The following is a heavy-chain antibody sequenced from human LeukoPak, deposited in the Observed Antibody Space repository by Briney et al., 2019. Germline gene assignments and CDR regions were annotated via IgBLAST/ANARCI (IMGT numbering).Heavy chain of an antibody. CDR3: ARDDYGDYYFDY. D-gene: IGHD4-17*01. J-gene: IGHJ4*02. CDR1: GFTVSNNY. V-gene: IGHV3-74*01. Sequence: GGSLRLSCTASGFTVSNNYISWVRQAPGKGLVWVSRIDSDGSNTNYADSVKGRFTVSRDSAKNTLYLQMNSLRAEDTAVYYCARDDYGDYYFDYWGQGTLVTVSS. CDR2: IDSDGSNT.